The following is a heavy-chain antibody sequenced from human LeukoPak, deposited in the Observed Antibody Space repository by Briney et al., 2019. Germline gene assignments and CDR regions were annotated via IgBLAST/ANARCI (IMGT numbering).Heavy chain of an antibody. CDR2: IYSDGTNT. D-gene: IGHD3-10*01. J-gene: IGHJ4*02. V-gene: IGHV3-74*01. CDR3: TRGGRLVRGTHDY. CDR1: GFTFSNYW. Sequence: GGSLRLSCAASGFTFSNYWMHWARQAPGKGLVWVSRIYSDGTNTAYADSVKGRFTISRDNAKNTLYLQMSSLRAEDTAVYYCTRGGRLVRGTHDYWGQGTLVTVSS.